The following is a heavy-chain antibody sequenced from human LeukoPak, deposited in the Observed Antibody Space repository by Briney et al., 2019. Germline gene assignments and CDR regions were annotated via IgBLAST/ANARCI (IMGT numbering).Heavy chain of an antibody. J-gene: IGHJ3*01. CDR2: MSGSGDTI. CDR1: GFTFSTYS. Sequence: GGSLRLSCAASGFTFSTYSMNWVRQAPEKGLEWVSVMSGSGDTIYYADSVKGRFTISRDNSKNTLNLQMNSLRTEDTAVFYCAKPRDIDSWAFDVWGQGTMVTVSS. CDR3: AKPRDIDSWAFDV. D-gene: IGHD2-15*01. V-gene: IGHV3-23*01.